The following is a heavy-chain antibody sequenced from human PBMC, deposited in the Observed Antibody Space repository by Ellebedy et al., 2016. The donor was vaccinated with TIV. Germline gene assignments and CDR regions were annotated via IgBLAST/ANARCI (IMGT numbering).Heavy chain of an antibody. V-gene: IGHV4-59*12. CDR2: ISYSGST. CDR1: GGSISSYY. J-gene: IGHJ4*02. CDR3: ARVSNIKGADY. Sequence: MPSETLSLTCIVSGGSISSYYWSWIRQPPGKGLEWIGSISYSGSTNYNPSLKSRVTILVDTSKNQFSLKLSSVTAADTAVYYCARVSNIKGADYWGQGTLVTVSS. D-gene: IGHD2/OR15-2a*01.